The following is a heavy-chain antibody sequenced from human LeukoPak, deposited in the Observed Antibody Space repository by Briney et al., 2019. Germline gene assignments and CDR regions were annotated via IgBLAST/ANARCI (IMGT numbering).Heavy chain of an antibody. D-gene: IGHD6-13*01. Sequence: SETLSLTCTVSGGSISSYYWSWIRQPPGKGLEWIGYIYHSGSTYYNPSLKSRVTISVDRSKNQFSLKLSSVTAADTAVYYCVRSRSERYSSSWYAALGYWGQGTLVTVSS. CDR3: VRSRSERYSSSWYAALGY. V-gene: IGHV4-59*12. CDR1: GGSISSYY. CDR2: IYHSGST. J-gene: IGHJ4*02.